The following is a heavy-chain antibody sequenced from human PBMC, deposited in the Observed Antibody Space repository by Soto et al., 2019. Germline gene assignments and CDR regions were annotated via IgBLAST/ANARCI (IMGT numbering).Heavy chain of an antibody. Sequence: GGSLRLSCAASGFTFSSYSMNWVRQAPGKGLEWVSYISSSSSTIYYADSVKGRFTISRDDAKNSLYLQMNSLRDEDTAVYYCAFLTYYYDSSGYFFDYWGQGTLVTVSS. CDR2: ISSSSSTI. V-gene: IGHV3-48*02. J-gene: IGHJ4*02. CDR3: AFLTYYYDSSGYFFDY. CDR1: GFTFSSYS. D-gene: IGHD3-22*01.